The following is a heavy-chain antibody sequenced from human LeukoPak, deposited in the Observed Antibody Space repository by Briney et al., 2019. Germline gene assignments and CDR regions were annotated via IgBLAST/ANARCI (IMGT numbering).Heavy chain of an antibody. CDR2: INEDASTI. D-gene: IGHD3-16*01. Sequence: GGSLRLSCVAPGFTFSSYWMHWVRQAPGKGPEWVSRINEDASTITYADSVKGRFTISRENAMNTLYLQMNSLRAEDTAVYYCVRDLILVWTPGDDFDHWGQGTLVTVSS. J-gene: IGHJ4*02. CDR1: GFTFSSYW. V-gene: IGHV3-74*03. CDR3: VRDLILVWTPGDDFDH.